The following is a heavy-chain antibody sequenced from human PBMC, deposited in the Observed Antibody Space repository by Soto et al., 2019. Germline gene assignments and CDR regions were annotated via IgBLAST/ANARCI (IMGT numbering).Heavy chain of an antibody. CDR1: GFTFSSYG. V-gene: IGHV3-30*18. D-gene: IGHD3-3*01. CDR3: AKDLGGRFLEWLLSDYYYRMDV. CDR2: ISYDGSNK. Sequence: LRLSCAASGFTFSSYGMHWVRQAPGKGLEWVAVISYDGSNKYYADSVKGRFTISRDNSKNTLYLQMNSLRAEDTAVYYCAKDLGGRFLEWLLSDYYYRMDVWGQGTTVTVSS. J-gene: IGHJ6*02.